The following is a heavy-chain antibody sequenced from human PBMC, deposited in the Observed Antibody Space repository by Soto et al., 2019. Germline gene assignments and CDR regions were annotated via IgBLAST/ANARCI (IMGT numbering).Heavy chain of an antibody. V-gene: IGHV1-69*13. D-gene: IGHD6-13*01. CDR2: IIPIFGTA. CDR3: ALRGRIAAAGNFDY. J-gene: IGHJ4*02. Sequence: ASVKVSCKASGGTFSSYAISWVRQAPGQGLEWMGGIIPIFGTANYAQKFQGRVTITADESTSTAYMELSSLRSEDTAVYYCALRGRIAAAGNFDYWGQGTLVTVSS. CDR1: GGTFSSYA.